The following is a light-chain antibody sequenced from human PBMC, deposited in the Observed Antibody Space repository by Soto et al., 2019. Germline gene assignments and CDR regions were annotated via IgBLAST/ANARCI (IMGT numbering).Light chain of an antibody. J-gene: IGKJ3*01. CDR1: QSISSY. CDR3: QHSYSTPFT. V-gene: IGKV1-39*01. Sequence: MTQSPSSLSASVGDRVTITCRASQSISSYLNWYQHKPGKAPKLLIYAASSLQSGVPSRFSGSGSGTDFTLTISTLQPEDFATYYCQHSYSTPFTFGPGTKVDIK. CDR2: AAS.